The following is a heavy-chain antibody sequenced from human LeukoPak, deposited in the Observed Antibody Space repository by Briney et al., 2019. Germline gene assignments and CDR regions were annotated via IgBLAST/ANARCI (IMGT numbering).Heavy chain of an antibody. Sequence: KPSETLSLTCTVSGGSISSYYWSWIRQPPGKGLEWIGYIYYSGSTNYNPSLKSRVTISVDTSKNQFSLKLSSVTAADTAVYYCARVGLLYWYDYWGQGTLVTVSS. D-gene: IGHD2-8*02. V-gene: IGHV4-59*01. CDR3: ARVGLLYWYDY. CDR1: GGSISSYY. J-gene: IGHJ4*02. CDR2: IYYSGST.